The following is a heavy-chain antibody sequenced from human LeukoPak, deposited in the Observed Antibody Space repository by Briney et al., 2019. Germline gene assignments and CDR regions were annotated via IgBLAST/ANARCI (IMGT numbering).Heavy chain of an antibody. CDR2: VFYRGST. D-gene: IGHD6-13*01. V-gene: IGHV4-39*07. J-gene: IGHJ4*02. CDR1: GGSINSTSYY. Sequence: PSETLSLTCTVSGGSINSTSYYWGWIRQPPGKGLEWIGSVFYRGSTYHIPSLKSRLTISVDTSKNQFSLKLSSVTAADTAVYYCARTVGIAAAGRVDYXXQGXLXXVSS. CDR3: ARTVGIAAAGRVDY.